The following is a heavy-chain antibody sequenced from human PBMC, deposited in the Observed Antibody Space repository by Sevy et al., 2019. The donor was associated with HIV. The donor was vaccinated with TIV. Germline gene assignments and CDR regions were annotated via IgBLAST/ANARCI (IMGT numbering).Heavy chain of an antibody. J-gene: IGHJ5*02. D-gene: IGHD6-13*01. Sequence: LSLTCTVSGGSISSGTYYWGWIRRPPGKGLEWIGTIYYSGSTYYNSSLKSRVTISVDTSKNQFSLKLSSVTAADTAVYYCARHRNSLDMAAAGNWSDPWGQGTLVTVSS. V-gene: IGHV4-39*01. CDR2: IYYSGST. CDR1: GGSISSGTYY. CDR3: ARHRNSLDMAAAGNWSDP.